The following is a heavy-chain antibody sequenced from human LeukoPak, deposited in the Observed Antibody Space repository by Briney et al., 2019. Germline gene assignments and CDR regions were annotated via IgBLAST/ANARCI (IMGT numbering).Heavy chain of an antibody. V-gene: IGHV3-48*01. CDR1: GFTFSSYS. CDR3: ARSKRDTAMVTHWYFDL. Sequence: GGSLRLSCAASGFTFSSYSMNWVRQAPGKGLEWVSYISSSSSTIYYADSVKGRFTISRDNAKNSLYLQMNSLRAEDTAVYYCARSKRDTAMVTHWYFDLWGRGTLVTVSS. J-gene: IGHJ2*01. CDR2: ISSSSSTI. D-gene: IGHD5-18*01.